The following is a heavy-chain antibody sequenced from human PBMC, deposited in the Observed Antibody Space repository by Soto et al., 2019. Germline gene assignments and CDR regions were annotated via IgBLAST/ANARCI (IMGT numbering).Heavy chain of an antibody. CDR3: RSGGWGDSPIDY. CDR1: GYTFSAYY. V-gene: IGHV1-2*02. Sequence: ASVKVSCKTSGYTFSAYYVHWARRAPGRGFQWLGWINPSNEITTFSEFFQGRITMTRDTSTITLHMELNMLTSDETAVYYLRSGGWGDSPIDYWGQGTQVTVSS. D-gene: IGHD1-26*01. CDR2: INPSNEIT. J-gene: IGHJ4*02.